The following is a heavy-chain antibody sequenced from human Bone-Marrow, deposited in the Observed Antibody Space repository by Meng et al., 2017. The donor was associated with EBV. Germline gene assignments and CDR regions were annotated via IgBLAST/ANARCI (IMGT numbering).Heavy chain of an antibody. CDR3: ASLPDYGGNSGDY. Sequence: QGPLPESGPGLVKASQTLSLTCVVSGGSISSSNWWSWVRQPPGKGLEWIGEIYHSGSTNYNPSLKSRVTISVDKSKNQFSLKLSSVTAADTAVYYCASLPDYGGNSGDYWGQGTLVTVSS. J-gene: IGHJ4*02. CDR1: GGSISSSNW. V-gene: IGHV4-4*02. D-gene: IGHD4-23*01. CDR2: IYHSGST.